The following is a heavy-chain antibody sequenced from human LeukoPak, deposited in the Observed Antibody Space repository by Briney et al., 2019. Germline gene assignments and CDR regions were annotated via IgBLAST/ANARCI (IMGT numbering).Heavy chain of an antibody. V-gene: IGHV4-59*12. CDR2: ISYSGST. Sequence: PSETLSLTCTVSGGSISSYYWSWIRQPPGKGLEWIGYISYSGSTNYNPSLKSRVTISVDTSKNQLSLKLSSVTAADTAVYYCARDMDSGDSSGYPTDYWGQGTLVTVSS. D-gene: IGHD3-22*01. CDR3: ARDMDSGDSSGYPTDY. CDR1: GGSISSYY. J-gene: IGHJ4*02.